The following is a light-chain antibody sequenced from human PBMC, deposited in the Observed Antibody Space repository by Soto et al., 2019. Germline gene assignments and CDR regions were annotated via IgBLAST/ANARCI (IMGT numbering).Light chain of an antibody. J-gene: IGKJ5*01. CDR2: DAY. Sequence: EVVLTQSPVTLSLSPGERATLSCRASQSFRGLLDWYQQKPGQAPRLLIYDAYNSATGIPPRFSGSGSGTDFTLTISSLEPEDSAVYYCQQRHMWPITFGQGTRLEIK. CDR3: QQRHMWPIT. V-gene: IGKV3-11*01. CDR1: QSFRGL.